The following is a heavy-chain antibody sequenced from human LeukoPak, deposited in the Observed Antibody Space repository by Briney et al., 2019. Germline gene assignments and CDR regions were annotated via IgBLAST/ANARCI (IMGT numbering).Heavy chain of an antibody. CDR1: GGSISSSNW. D-gene: IGHD6-6*01. Sequence: SETLSLTCAVFGGSISSSNWWSWVRQPPGKGLEWIGEIYHSGSTNYNPSLKSRVTISVDKSKNQFSLKLSSVTAADTAVYYCARGLAIVVEYSSSLGAFDIWGQGTMVTVSS. CDR3: ARGLAIVVEYSSSLGAFDI. J-gene: IGHJ3*02. V-gene: IGHV4-4*02. CDR2: IYHSGST.